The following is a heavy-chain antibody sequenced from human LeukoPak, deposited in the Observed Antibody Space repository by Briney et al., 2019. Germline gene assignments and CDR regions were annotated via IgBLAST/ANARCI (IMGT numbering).Heavy chain of an antibody. Sequence: GGSLRLSCAASGFTFSSIAMTWVRQAPGKGLEWVSTIGSNGDTAYNADSVRGRFAISRDNSKNGLFLQMNSLRVEDTARYYCVKGQELDDGVFDSWGQGTLVTVSS. J-gene: IGHJ4*02. V-gene: IGHV3-23*01. CDR1: GFTFSSIA. CDR3: VKGQELDDGVFDS. CDR2: IGSNGDTA. D-gene: IGHD1-1*01.